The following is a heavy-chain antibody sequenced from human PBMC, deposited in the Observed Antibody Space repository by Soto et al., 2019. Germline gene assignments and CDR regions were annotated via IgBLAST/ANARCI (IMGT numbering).Heavy chain of an antibody. CDR2: SRDKANSYTT. D-gene: IGHD1-26*01. Sequence: EVQLVESGGGLVQPGGSLRLSCAASGFTFSDHSMDWVRQAPGKGLEWIGRSRDKANSYTTEYAASVKGRFIISRDDSKNSLYLQMDSLQTEDTAMYYCGRITGGGKFNYDYWGQGALVTVSS. CDR3: GRITGGGKFNYDY. J-gene: IGHJ4*02. V-gene: IGHV3-72*01. CDR1: GFTFSDHS.